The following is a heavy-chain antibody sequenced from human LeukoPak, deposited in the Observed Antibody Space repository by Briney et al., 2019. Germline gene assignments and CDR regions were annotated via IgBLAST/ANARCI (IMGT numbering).Heavy chain of an antibody. Sequence: ASVKVSCKASGYTFTSYDINWVRQATGQGLEWMGWMNPNSGNTGYAQKFQGRVTITRETSTSTAYMEVRRLTSDDTAVYYCSTSSGYQLYDYWGQGTLVGVSS. CDR2: MNPNSGNT. J-gene: IGHJ4*02. D-gene: IGHD2-2*01. CDR3: STSSGYQLYDY. CDR1: GYTFTSYD. V-gene: IGHV1-8*03.